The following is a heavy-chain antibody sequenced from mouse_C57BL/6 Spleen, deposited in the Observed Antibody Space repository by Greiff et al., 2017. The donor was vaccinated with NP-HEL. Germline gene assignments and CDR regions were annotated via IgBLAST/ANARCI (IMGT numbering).Heavy chain of an antibody. J-gene: IGHJ3*01. Sequence: QVHVKQSGAELVKPGASVKLSCKASGYTFTEYTIHWVKQRSGQGLEWIGWFYPGSGSIKYNEKFKDKATLTADKSSSTVYMELSRLTSEDSAVYFCARHDYYGSSYGYWGQGTLVTVSA. CDR3: ARHDYYGSSYGY. CDR1: GYTFTEYT. CDR2: FYPGSGSI. V-gene: IGHV1-62-2*01. D-gene: IGHD1-1*01.